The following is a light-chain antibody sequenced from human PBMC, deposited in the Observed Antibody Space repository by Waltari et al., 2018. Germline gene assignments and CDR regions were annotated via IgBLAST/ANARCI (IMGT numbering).Light chain of an antibody. J-gene: IGLJ1*01. CDR3: NSYTISSTLGV. CDR2: DVS. V-gene: IGLV2-14*01. CDR1: SSDVGGYNY. Sequence: QSALTQPASVSGSPGQSITIPCPGTSSDVGGYNYVSWYQQHPGKAPNLIIYDVSNRPSGVSNRFSGSKSGNTASLTISGLQAEDEADYYCNSYTISSTLGVFGTGTKVTVL.